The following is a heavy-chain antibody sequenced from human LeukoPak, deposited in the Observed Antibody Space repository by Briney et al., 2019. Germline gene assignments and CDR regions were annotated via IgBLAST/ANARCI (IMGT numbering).Heavy chain of an antibody. J-gene: IGHJ4*02. D-gene: IGHD2-21*02. V-gene: IGHV3-30*02. CDR2: IRYDGSNK. Sequence: GGSLRLSCAASGFTFSSYGMHWVRQAPGKGLEWVAFIRYDGSNKYYADSVRGRFTISRDNSKNTLYLQMNSLRAEDTAVYYCAKARRVVVTAIGPLDYWGQGTLVTVSS. CDR3: AKARRVVVTAIGPLDY. CDR1: GFTFSSYG.